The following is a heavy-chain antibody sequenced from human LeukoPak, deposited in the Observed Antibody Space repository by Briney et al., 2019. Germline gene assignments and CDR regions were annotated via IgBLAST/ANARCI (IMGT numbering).Heavy chain of an antibody. CDR1: GFTFSSYA. V-gene: IGHV3-23*01. Sequence: QTGGSLRLSCAASGFTFSSYAMSCVRQAPGKGLEWVSAMSGRGGSTYYADSVKGRFAISRDNSKNTLYLQMNSLSAEDTAVYYCAKNMYREYQRAFDIWGQGTMVTVSS. CDR3: AKNMYREYQRAFDI. D-gene: IGHD2-2*01. J-gene: IGHJ3*02. CDR2: MSGRGGST.